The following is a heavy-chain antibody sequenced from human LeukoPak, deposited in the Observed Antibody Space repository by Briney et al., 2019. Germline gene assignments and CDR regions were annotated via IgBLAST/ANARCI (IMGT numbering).Heavy chain of an antibody. CDR2: INWNGDST. D-gene: IGHD3-22*01. CDR3: ARDPDYYDSSGYLDY. V-gene: IGHV3-20*04. J-gene: IGHJ4*02. CDR1: GFNFDEYG. Sequence: GGSLRLSCAASGFNFDEYGMIWVRQGLGKGLEWVSGINWNGDSTGYADSVKGRFTISRDNAKNSLYLQMNSLRAEDTAVYYCARDPDYYDSSGYLDYWGQGTLVTVSS.